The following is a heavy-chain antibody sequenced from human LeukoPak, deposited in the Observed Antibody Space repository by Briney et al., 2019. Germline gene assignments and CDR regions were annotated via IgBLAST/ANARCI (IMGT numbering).Heavy chain of an antibody. CDR2: IYYSGST. CDR1: GGSISSYY. D-gene: IGHD3-3*01. CDR3: ARSGTRAFYYFYGMGV. Sequence: SETLSLTCTVSGGSISSYYWSWIRQPPGKGLEWIGYIYYSGSTNYNPSLKSRVTISVDTSKNQFSLKLSSVTAADTAVYYCARSGTRAFYYFYGMGVWGQGTTVTVSS. V-gene: IGHV4-59*01. J-gene: IGHJ6*02.